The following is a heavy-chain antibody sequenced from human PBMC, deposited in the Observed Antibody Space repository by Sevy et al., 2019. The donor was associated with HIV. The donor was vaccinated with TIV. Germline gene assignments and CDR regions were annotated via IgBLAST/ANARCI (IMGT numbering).Heavy chain of an antibody. CDR1: GFNFNDYG. CDR3: ARDNLLPIMVSMVRGALSFYFDY. J-gene: IGHJ4*01. Sequence: GGSLRLSCAASGFNFNDYGMHWVRQAPGKGLEWVAVTWYDGINRFYGYSVKGRFTISRDNSKNTLYLQMDSLRVEDTAVYYCARDNLLPIMVSMVRGALSFYFDYWGHGTLVTVSS. CDR2: TWYDGINR. V-gene: IGHV3-33*01. D-gene: IGHD3-10*01.